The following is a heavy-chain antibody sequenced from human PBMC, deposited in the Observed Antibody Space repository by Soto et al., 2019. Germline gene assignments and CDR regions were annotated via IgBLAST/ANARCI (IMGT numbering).Heavy chain of an antibody. V-gene: IGHV4-59*11. Sequence: PSETLSLTCTVSGGSISSHYWSWIRQPPGKGLEWIGYIYYSGSTNYNPSLKSRVTISVDTSKNQFSLKLSSVTAADTAVYYCARGYDSSGYYSEIFDYWGQGTLVTVSS. J-gene: IGHJ4*02. CDR2: IYYSGST. CDR1: GGSISSHY. CDR3: ARGYDSSGYYSEIFDY. D-gene: IGHD3-22*01.